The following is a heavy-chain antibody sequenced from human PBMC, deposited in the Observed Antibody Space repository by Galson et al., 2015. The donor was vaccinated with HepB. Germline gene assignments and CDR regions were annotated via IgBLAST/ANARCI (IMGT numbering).Heavy chain of an antibody. Sequence: SVKVSCKASGGTFSSYAISWVRQAPGQGLEWMGGIIPIFGTANYAQKFQGRVTITADESTSTAYMELSSLRSEDTAVYYCARGLIAVAGNTENWFDPWGQGTLVTVSS. CDR2: IIPIFGTA. CDR1: GGTFSSYA. V-gene: IGHV1-69*13. D-gene: IGHD6-19*01. CDR3: ARGLIAVAGNTENWFDP. J-gene: IGHJ5*02.